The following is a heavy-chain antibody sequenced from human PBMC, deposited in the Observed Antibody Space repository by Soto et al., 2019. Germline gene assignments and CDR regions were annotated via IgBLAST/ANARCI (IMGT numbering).Heavy chain of an antibody. Sequence: QVQLVQSGAEVKKPGASVKVSCKPSGYTFNTHYMHWVRQAPGQGLEWMGIINPSGGSTTYTQKFQGRVTMTSDTSTSTVYMELSSLTSEDTAVYYCARGLTGTYGAFDIWGQGTMVTVSS. V-gene: IGHV1-46*02. CDR2: INPSGGST. J-gene: IGHJ3*02. D-gene: IGHD4-17*01. CDR1: GYTFNTHY. CDR3: ARGLTGTYGAFDI.